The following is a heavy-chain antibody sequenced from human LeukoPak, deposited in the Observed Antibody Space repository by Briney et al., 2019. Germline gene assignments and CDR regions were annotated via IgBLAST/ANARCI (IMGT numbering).Heavy chain of an antibody. J-gene: IGHJ4*02. V-gene: IGHV3-74*01. Sequence: GSLRLSCAASGFTFSSYWMHWVRQAPGKGLVWVSHINTDGSSTTYADSVKGRLTISRDNAKNTLYLQMNSLRAEDTAVYYCARSGGSSSLGYWGQGTLVTVSS. CDR1: GFTFSSYW. CDR3: ARSGGSSSLGY. D-gene: IGHD6-6*01. CDR2: INTDGSST.